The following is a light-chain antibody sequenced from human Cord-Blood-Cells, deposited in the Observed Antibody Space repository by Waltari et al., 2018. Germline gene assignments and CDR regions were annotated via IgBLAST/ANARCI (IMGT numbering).Light chain of an antibody. V-gene: IGKV1-39*01. CDR1: QSISSY. CDR3: QQSYSTLIFT. J-gene: IGKJ3*01. CDR2: AAS. Sequence: DIQMTQSPSSLSASVGDRVNLTCRASQSISSYLNWYQQKPGKAPKLLIYAASSLQSGVPSRFSGSGSGTDFTLTISSLQPEDFATYYCQQSYSTLIFTFGPGTKVDIK.